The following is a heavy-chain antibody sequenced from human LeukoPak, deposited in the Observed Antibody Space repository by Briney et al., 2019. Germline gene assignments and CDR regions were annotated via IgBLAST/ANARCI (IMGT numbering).Heavy chain of an antibody. J-gene: IGHJ4*02. CDR3: ARSATVVDRNLFDY. V-gene: IGHV4-39*07. CDR1: GGSISSRTYY. Sequence: SETLSLTCTVSGGSISSRTYYWGGIRQPPGKGLEWVGTIYYSGTTYYNPSLKSRVTISLDTSKNQFSLKLSSVTAADTAVYYCARSATVVDRNLFDYWGQGTLVTVSS. CDR2: IYYSGTT. D-gene: IGHD4-23*01.